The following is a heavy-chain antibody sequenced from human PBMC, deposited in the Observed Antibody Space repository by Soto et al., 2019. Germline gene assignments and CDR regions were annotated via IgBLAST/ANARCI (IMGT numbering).Heavy chain of an antibody. Sequence: SETLSLTCTVSGGSNIRDGYYWSWIRQHPGKGLEWIAYISYSGSSYSNPSLKSRVTISADTSKNQFSLRLTSVTAADTAVYFCARATPAGSAEFWGQGTLVTVSS. CDR2: ISYSGSS. CDR1: GGSNIRDGYY. V-gene: IGHV4-31*03. CDR3: ARATPAGSAEF. J-gene: IGHJ4*02. D-gene: IGHD2-2*01.